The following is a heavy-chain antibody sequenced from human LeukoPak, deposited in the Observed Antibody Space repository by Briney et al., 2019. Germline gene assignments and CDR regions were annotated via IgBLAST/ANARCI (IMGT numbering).Heavy chain of an antibody. J-gene: IGHJ6*02. V-gene: IGHV4-31*03. D-gene: IGHD6-13*01. CDR1: GGSINSGGYY. CDR2: IYYSGST. CDR3: AREPAPYSSSWYSNYYYYYGMDV. Sequence: SETLSVTCTVSGGSINSGGYYWSWIRQHPGKGLEWIGYIYYSGSTYYNPSLKSRVTISVDTSKNQFSLKLSAVTAADTAVYYCAREPAPYSSSWYSNYYYYYGMDVWGQGTTVTVSS.